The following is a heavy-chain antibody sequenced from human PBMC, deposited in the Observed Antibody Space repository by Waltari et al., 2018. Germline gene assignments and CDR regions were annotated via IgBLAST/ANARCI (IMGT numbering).Heavy chain of an antibody. V-gene: IGHV3-21*01. CDR2: ISSRSSYI. D-gene: IGHD6-25*01. CDR3: ARDLKGQSGAFDI. CDR1: GFTFSSYS. J-gene: IGHJ3*02. Sequence: EVQLVESGGGLVKPGGSLRLSCAASGFTFSSYSMNWVRQAPGKGLEWVSSISSRSSYIYYADSVKGRFTISRDNAKNSLYLQMNSLRAEDTAVYYCARDLKGQSGAFDIWGQGTMVTVSS.